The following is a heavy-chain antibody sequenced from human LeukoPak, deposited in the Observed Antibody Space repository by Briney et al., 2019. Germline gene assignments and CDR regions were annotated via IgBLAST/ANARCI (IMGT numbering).Heavy chain of an antibody. J-gene: IGHJ6*03. CDR3: AKLGHGGYYSYMDV. CDR1: GFTFGNYA. D-gene: IGHD3-16*01. Sequence: PGGSLRLSCAVSGFTFGNYAIAWVRQAPGKGLESVSSVSTDGTTYYAHSVKGRFTLSRDNFKNTLLLQMRSLRAEDTAVYYCAKLGHGGYYSYMDVWGKGTTVTVSS. V-gene: IGHV3-23*01. CDR2: VSTDGTT.